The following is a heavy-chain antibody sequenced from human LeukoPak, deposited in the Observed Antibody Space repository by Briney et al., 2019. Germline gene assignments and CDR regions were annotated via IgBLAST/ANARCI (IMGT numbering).Heavy chain of an antibody. V-gene: IGHV3-23*01. J-gene: IGHJ3*02. CDR1: GFTFSSYA. CDR2: ISGSGGRT. D-gene: IGHD4-17*01. Sequence: AGGSLRLSCAASGFTFSSYAMMWLRQAPGRGLEWVSAISGSGGRTLYADSVRDRFTISRDNSKNTLYLQMSSLRAEDTAVYYCARDPNGDYFGAFDIWGQGTMVTVSS. CDR3: ARDPNGDYFGAFDI.